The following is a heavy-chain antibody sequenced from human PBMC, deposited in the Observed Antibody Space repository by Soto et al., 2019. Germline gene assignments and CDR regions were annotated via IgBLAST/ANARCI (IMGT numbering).Heavy chain of an antibody. CDR3: AREGETSGYMGR. D-gene: IGHD3-22*01. V-gene: IGHV3-11*01. Sequence: QVQLVESGGGLVKPGGSLRLSCAASGFIFSDYYMTWIRQAPGKGLECISHISSSGSTTYHADSVKGRFTISRDNAKNSLYLQMNSLRAEDTAVYYCAREGETSGYMGRWGQGTLVTVSS. CDR2: ISSSGSTT. J-gene: IGHJ4*02. CDR1: GFIFSDYY.